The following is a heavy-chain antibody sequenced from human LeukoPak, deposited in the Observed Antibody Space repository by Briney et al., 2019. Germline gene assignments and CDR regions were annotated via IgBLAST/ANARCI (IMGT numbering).Heavy chain of an antibody. CDR1: GGSISSGGYY. CDR3: AETKAFYDYVGGSYRYGSPFDY. J-gene: IGHJ4*02. V-gene: IGHV4-31*03. D-gene: IGHD3-16*02. Sequence: SETLSLTCTVSGGSISSGGYYWSWIRQHPGKGLEWIGYIYYSGSTYYNPSLKSRVTISVDTSKNQFSLKLSSVTAADTAVYYWAETKAFYDYVGGSYRYGSPFDYWGQGTLVTVSS. CDR2: IYYSGST.